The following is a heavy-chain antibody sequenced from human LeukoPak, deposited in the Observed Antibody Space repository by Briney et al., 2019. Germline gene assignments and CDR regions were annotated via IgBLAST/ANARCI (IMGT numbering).Heavy chain of an antibody. CDR1: GFTFDDYG. V-gene: IGHV3-20*04. D-gene: IGHD1-26*01. CDR3: ARDRSYGAFDY. Sequence: GGSLRLSCAGSGFTFDDYGMNWVRQAPGKGLEWVSGMSWNGGTTGYADSAKGRSTISRDNAKNSLYLHMNSLRAEDTALYSCARDRSYGAFDYWGQGTLVTVSS. J-gene: IGHJ4*02. CDR2: MSWNGGTT.